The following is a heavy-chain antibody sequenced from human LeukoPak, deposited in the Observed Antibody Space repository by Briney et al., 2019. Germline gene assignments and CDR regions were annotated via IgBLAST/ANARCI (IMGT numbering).Heavy chain of an antibody. D-gene: IGHD4/OR15-4a*01. CDR2: IYYGGST. J-gene: IGHJ5*01. V-gene: IGHV4-59*01. CDR1: GGSISLYY. CDR3: ARSASGTWLDS. Sequence: SETPSLICTVSGGSISLYYWSWIRQPPGKGLEWIGYIYYGGSTNYNPSLKSRVTISVDTSNKQFSLSLSSVTAADTAFYFCARSASGTWLDSWGQGTLVTVSS.